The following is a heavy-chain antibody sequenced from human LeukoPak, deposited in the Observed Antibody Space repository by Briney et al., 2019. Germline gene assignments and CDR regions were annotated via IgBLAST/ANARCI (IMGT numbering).Heavy chain of an antibody. D-gene: IGHD2-8*01. Sequence: GGSLRLSCAASGFNFSDYGMSWARQAPGKGREWVSYIRPASDARHYADSVKGRFAISRDSAKNSLYLQMDSLRAEDTGVYYCARGGVNTNNYMDVWGKGTTVTVSS. CDR3: ARGGVNTNNYMDV. CDR2: IRPASDAR. J-gene: IGHJ6*03. CDR1: GFNFSDYG. V-gene: IGHV3-48*01.